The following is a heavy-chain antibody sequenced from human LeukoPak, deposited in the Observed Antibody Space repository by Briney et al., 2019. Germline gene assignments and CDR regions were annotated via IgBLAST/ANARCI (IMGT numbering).Heavy chain of an antibody. CDR3: ARGGCSSTSCYPWFNWFDP. CDR1: GGSISSGGYY. Sequence: SQTLSLTCTVSGGSISSGGYYWSWIRQHPGKGLEWIGYIYYSGSTYYNPSLKSRVTISVDTSKNQFSLKLSSVTAADTAVYYCARGGCSSTSCYPWFNWFDPWGQGTLVTVSS. D-gene: IGHD2-2*01. V-gene: IGHV4-31*03. J-gene: IGHJ5*02. CDR2: IYYSGST.